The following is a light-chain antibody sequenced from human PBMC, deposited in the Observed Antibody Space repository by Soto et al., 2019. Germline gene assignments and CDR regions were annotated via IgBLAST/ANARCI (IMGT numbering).Light chain of an antibody. CDR1: SSDVGTYNY. J-gene: IGLJ1*01. CDR2: GVR. V-gene: IGLV2-14*01. Sequence: QSALTQPASVSGSPGQSITISCTGTSSDVGTYNYVSWYQQHPGKAPRLLIHGVRNRPPGISSRFSGSKSGFTASLTISGLQAEDEADYYCSSFTTNRLYVFGPGTKLTVL. CDR3: SSFTTNRLYV.